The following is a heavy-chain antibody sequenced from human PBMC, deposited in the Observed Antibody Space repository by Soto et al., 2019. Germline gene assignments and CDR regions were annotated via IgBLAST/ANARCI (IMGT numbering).Heavy chain of an antibody. D-gene: IGHD1-7*01. J-gene: IGHJ6*02. Sequence: SVKVSCKASGGTFSSYAISWVRQAPGQGLEWMGGIIPIFGTANYAQKFQGRVTITADESTSTAYVELSSLRSEDTAVYYCARARTRTTSTPYGMDVWGQGTTVTVSS. CDR3: ARARTRTTSTPYGMDV. V-gene: IGHV1-69*13. CDR2: IIPIFGTA. CDR1: GGTFSSYA.